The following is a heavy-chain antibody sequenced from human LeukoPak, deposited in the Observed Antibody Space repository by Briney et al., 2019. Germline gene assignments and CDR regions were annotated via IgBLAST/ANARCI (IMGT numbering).Heavy chain of an antibody. J-gene: IGHJ3*02. Sequence: GGSLRLSCAASGSTFSSYWMHWVRQAPGKGLVWVSRINSDGSSTSYADSVKGRFTISRDNAKNTLYLQMNSLRAEDTAVYYCAREDPRLLMSYDAFDIWGQGTMVTVSS. V-gene: IGHV3-74*01. CDR1: GSTFSSYW. D-gene: IGHD3-10*01. CDR2: INSDGSST. CDR3: AREDPRLLMSYDAFDI.